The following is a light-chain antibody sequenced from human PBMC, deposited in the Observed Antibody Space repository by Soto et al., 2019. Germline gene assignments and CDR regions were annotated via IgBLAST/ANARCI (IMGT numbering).Light chain of an antibody. CDR3: QTWDGGTRVI. J-gene: IGLJ2*01. CDR2: QDR. CDR1: NLGDRY. V-gene: IGLV3-1*01. Sequence: SYELTQPPSVSVSPGHTATITCSGDNLGDRYAYWYQQKPGRSPIVVIYQDRKRPSEIPERFSGSNSGNTAALTISGTQAMDEADYYCQTWDGGTRVIFGGGTKLTVL.